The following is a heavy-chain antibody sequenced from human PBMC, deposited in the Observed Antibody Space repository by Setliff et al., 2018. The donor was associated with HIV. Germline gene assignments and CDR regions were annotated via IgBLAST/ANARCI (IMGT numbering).Heavy chain of an antibody. CDR1: GGSISSTSHY. D-gene: IGHD6-19*01. CDR3: ATEDGWAFDY. V-gene: IGHV4-61*02. CDR2: IFTSGSA. J-gene: IGHJ4*02. Sequence: SETLSLTCTVSGGSISSTSHYWTWIRQPAEKGLEWLGRIFTSGSASYNPSLESRVTFSVDTSKNQFSLKLSSVTAADTAVYYCATEDGWAFDYWGQGTLVTVSS.